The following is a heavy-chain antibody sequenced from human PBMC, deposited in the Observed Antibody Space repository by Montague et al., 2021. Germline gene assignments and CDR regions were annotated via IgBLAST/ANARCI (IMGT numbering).Heavy chain of an antibody. CDR2: IYYSGSVGGTT. Sequence: SETLSLTCTVSGGSISSFYWSWIRQPPEKGLELIAYIYYSGSVGGTTNYNPSLKSRVTISVDSSKNQLSLQLTSVTTADTAVYYCARGRGNSYVSFDSWGQGTLISVSS. CDR1: GGSISSFY. D-gene: IGHD5-18*01. V-gene: IGHV4-59*13. CDR3: ARGRGNSYVSFDS. J-gene: IGHJ4*02.